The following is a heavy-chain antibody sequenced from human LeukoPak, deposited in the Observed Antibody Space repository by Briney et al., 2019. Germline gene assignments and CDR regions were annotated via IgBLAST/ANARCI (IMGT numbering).Heavy chain of an antibody. CDR2: ISWYSGSI. CDR3: AKDFRQGPLDAFDI. J-gene: IGHJ3*02. CDR1: GFTLDEYA. Sequence: GRSLRLSCAASGFTLDEYAMHWVRQAPGKGLEGVFGISWYSGSIGYADSVKGRFTISRDNAKNSLYLQMNSLRAEDIALYYCAKDFRQGPLDAFDIWGQGTMVTVSS. V-gene: IGHV3-9*03.